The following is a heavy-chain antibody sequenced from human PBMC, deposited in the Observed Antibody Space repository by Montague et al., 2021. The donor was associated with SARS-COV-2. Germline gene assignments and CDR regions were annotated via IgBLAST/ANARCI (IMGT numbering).Heavy chain of an antibody. CDR1: GGSISSSSYY. J-gene: IGHJ2*01. D-gene: IGHD2-15*01. Sequence: SETLSLTCTVSGGSISSSSYYWGWIRQPPGKGLEYIGYIHYSGRTNYNPSLRSRVTISIDTSKNQFSLKLMSVTAAETAIYFCARRIVTYYWYFDLWGRGTLVTVSS. V-gene: IGHV4-39*07. CDR3: ARRIVTYYWYFDL. CDR2: IHYSGRT.